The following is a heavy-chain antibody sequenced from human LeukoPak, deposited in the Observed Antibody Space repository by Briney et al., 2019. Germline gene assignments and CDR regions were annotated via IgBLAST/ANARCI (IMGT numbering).Heavy chain of an antibody. D-gene: IGHD5-12*01. CDR1: GGSFSGYY. CDR2: INHSGST. J-gene: IGHJ4*02. V-gene: IGHV4-34*01. Sequence: PSETLSLTCAVYGGSFSGYYWSWIRQPPGKGLEWIGEINHSGSTNYNPSLKSRVTISVDTSKNQFSLKLSSVTAADTAVYYCARASATVNSTPFDYWGQGTLVIVSS. CDR3: ARASATVNSTPFDY.